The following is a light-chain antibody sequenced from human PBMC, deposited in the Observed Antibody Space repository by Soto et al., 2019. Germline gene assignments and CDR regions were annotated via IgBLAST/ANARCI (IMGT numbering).Light chain of an antibody. CDR3: KQYVSSPFT. CDR2: DAS. Sequence: EIVLTQSPATLSLSPGERATLSCGASQSVTRTYLAWYQQKPGLAPRLLIYDASSRATGIPDRFSCSGSGTDFTLTISRLEPEDFAVYYCKQYVSSPFTFGQGTKLEIK. J-gene: IGKJ2*01. CDR1: QSVTRTY. V-gene: IGKV3D-20*01.